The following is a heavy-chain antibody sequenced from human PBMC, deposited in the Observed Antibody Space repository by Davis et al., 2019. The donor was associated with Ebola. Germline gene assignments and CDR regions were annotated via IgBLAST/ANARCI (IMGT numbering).Heavy chain of an antibody. CDR1: GFTFSSYA. CDR2: ISGGGGST. J-gene: IGHJ4*02. V-gene: IGHV3-23*01. D-gene: IGHD6-13*01. Sequence: GGSLRLSCAASGFTFSSYAMGWVHQAPGKGLEWVSAISGGGGSTYYADSVKGRFTMSRDNSKNTLYLQMNSLRAEDTAIYYYAKDTSSSWEYYFDFWGQGTLVTVSS. CDR3: AKDTSSSWEYYFDF.